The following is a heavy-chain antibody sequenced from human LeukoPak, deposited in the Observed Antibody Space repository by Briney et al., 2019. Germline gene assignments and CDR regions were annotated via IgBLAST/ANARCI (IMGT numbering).Heavy chain of an antibody. J-gene: IGHJ5*02. Sequence: SVKVSCKASGSTFSRFAMSWVRRAPRQGLEWMGGIIPIFGTANYAQRFQGRVTITADESTGTAYMELSGLRSEDTAVYYCARVVTPRYCSTTSCYWRGWFDPWGQGTLVTVSS. CDR1: GSTFSRFA. CDR2: IIPIFGTA. D-gene: IGHD2-2*01. V-gene: IGHV1-69*13. CDR3: ARVVTPRYCSTTSCYWRGWFDP.